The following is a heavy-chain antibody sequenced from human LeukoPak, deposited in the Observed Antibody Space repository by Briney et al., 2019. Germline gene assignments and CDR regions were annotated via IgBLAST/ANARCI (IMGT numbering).Heavy chain of an antibody. V-gene: IGHV1-46*01. CDR3: ARVGYSSGWYSNYYAMDV. D-gene: IGHD6-19*01. CDR2: INPSGGST. CDR1: GYTFTSYY. Sequence: GASVKVSYKASGYTFTSYYMHWVRQAPGQGLEWMGIINPSGGSTSYAQKFQGRVTMARDTSTSTVYMELSSLRSDDTAVYYCARVGYSSGWYSNYYAMDVWGQGTTVTVSS. J-gene: IGHJ6*02.